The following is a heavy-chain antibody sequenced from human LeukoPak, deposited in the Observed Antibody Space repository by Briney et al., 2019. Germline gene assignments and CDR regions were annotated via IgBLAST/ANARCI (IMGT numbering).Heavy chain of an antibody. CDR1: GGSISSSSYY. CDR3: ARGDSGYDFAGNAFDI. J-gene: IGHJ3*02. D-gene: IGHD5-12*01. CDR2: IYHSGST. V-gene: IGHV4-39*07. Sequence: PSETLSLTCTVSGGSISSSSYYWGWIRQPPGKGLEWIGSIYHSGSTYYNPSLKSRVTISVDTSKNQFSLKLSSVTAADTAVYYCARGDSGYDFAGNAFDIWGQGTMVTVSS.